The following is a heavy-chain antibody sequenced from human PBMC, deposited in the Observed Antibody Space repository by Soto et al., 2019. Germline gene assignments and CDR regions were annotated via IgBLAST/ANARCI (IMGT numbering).Heavy chain of an antibody. J-gene: IGHJ3*02. CDR3: ARDLQMRPFAI. CDR2: ANQDESEK. CDR1: GFTFSTSW. V-gene: IGHV3-7*01. Sequence: GGSLRLSCAASGFTFSTSWMSWVRLAPGKGLEWVAEANQDESEKYYVDSVKGRFTVSRDNAKNTLSLQMNSLRVEDTAVYYCARDLQMRPFAIWGQGTMVTVSS.